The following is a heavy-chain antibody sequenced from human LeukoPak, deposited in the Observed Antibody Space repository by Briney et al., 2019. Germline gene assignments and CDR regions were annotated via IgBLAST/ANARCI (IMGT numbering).Heavy chain of an antibody. J-gene: IGHJ4*02. CDR2: ISSSGSTI. V-gene: IGHV3-48*03. Sequence: PGGALRLSCAASGFTFSSYEMNWVRQAPGKGLEWVPYISSSGSTIYYADSVKGRFTISRDNAKNSLYLQMNSLRAEDTAVYCCARDSWIQLWSDKFDYWGQGTLVTVSS. CDR3: ARDSWIQLWSDKFDY. D-gene: IGHD5-18*01. CDR1: GFTFSSYE.